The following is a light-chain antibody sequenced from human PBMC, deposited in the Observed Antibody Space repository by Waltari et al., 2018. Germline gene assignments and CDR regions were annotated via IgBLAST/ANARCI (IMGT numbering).Light chain of an antibody. CDR2: DAS. Sequence: DIQMTQSPSSLSASVGDRVTITCQASQDIRKNLNWFQQKPGKAHKVLIFDASNSQAAVPSRFSGSGSGTDFAFTISSLQPEDIGTYYCQQYANLPLTFGGGTRVEIK. V-gene: IGKV1-33*01. J-gene: IGKJ4*01. CDR3: QQYANLPLT. CDR1: QDIRKN.